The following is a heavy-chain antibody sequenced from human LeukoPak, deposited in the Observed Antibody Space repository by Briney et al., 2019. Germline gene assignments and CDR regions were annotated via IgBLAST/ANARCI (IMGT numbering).Heavy chain of an antibody. J-gene: IGHJ5*01. V-gene: IGHV3-13*01. D-gene: IGHD6-13*01. CDR1: GFTFSSYD. CDR3: ARDLSPGYSSNWYDY. CDR2: IGIAGDT. Sequence: GGSLRLSCAASGFTFSSYDMHWVRQATGKGLEWVSAIGIAGDTYYPGSVKGRFTISRENAKNSLYLQMNSLRAEDTAVYFCARDLSPGYSSNWYDYWGQGTLVTVSS.